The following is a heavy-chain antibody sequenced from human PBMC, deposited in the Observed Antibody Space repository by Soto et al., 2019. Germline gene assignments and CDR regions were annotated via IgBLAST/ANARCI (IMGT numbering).Heavy chain of an antibody. CDR3: AGHGGYSY. D-gene: IGHD2-21*02. Sequence: PGGSLRLSCAATGFILRTNGVRWVRQAPGKGLEWVSSFFGSGDDAYYAGSVKGRFTISRDNSKNTLYLQMNSLRPEDTALYYCAGHGGYSYLGQGTLVTVSS. CDR1: GFILRTNG. CDR2: FFGSGDDA. V-gene: IGHV3-23*01. J-gene: IGHJ4*02.